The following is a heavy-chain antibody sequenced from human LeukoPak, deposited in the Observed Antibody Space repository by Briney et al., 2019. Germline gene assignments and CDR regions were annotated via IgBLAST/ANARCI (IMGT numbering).Heavy chain of an antibody. J-gene: IGHJ4*02. D-gene: IGHD2-2*01. CDR2: ISYDGSNK. CDR1: GFTFSSYA. CDR3: ARKYQLLYYFDY. Sequence: GRSLRLSCAASGFTFSSYAMHWVRQAPGKRLEWVAVISYDGSNKYYADSVKGRFTISRDNSKNTLYLQMSSLRAEDTAVYYCARKYQLLYYFDYWGQGTLVTVSS. V-gene: IGHV3-30-3*01.